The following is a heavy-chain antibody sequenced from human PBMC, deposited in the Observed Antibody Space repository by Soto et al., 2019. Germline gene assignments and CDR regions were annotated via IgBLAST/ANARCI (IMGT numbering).Heavy chain of an antibody. CDR3: ANWGVLGSSVDPYFDY. J-gene: IGHJ4*02. CDR2: ISGSGGST. V-gene: IGHV3-23*01. D-gene: IGHD3-10*01. Sequence: GGSLRLSCAASGFTFSSYAMSWVRQAPGKGLEWVSAISGSGGSTYYADSVKGRFTISRDNSKNTLYLQMNSLRAEDTAVYYCANWGVLGSSVDPYFDYWGQGTLVTSPQ. CDR1: GFTFSSYA.